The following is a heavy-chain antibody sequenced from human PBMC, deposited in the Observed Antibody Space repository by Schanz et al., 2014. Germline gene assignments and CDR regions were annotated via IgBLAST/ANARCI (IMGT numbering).Heavy chain of an antibody. CDR3: ARVKGGFDY. CDR1: GFSFTTYA. J-gene: IGHJ4*02. V-gene: IGHV3-23*01. D-gene: IGHD3-16*01. CDR2: ISGSGGST. Sequence: EVQLLESGGGLVQPGGSLRLSCASSGFSFTTYAMSWVRQAPGKGLEWVSAISGSGGSTYYADSVKGRFTISRDNAKNSLYLQMNSLRAEDTAVYYCARVKGGFDYWGQGTLVTVSS.